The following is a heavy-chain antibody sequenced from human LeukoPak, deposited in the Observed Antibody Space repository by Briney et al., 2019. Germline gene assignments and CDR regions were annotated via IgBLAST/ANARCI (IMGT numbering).Heavy chain of an antibody. Sequence: GGSLRLSCAASGFTFSIYWMSWVRQAPGKGLEWVDNIKQEGSEKYYVDSVKGRFTISRDNAKNSLYLQMNSLRAEDTAVYYCASTPGSYDYWGQGTLVTVSS. V-gene: IGHV3-7*01. D-gene: IGHD7-27*01. CDR1: GFTFSIYW. J-gene: IGHJ4*02. CDR3: ASTPGSYDY. CDR2: IKQEGSEK.